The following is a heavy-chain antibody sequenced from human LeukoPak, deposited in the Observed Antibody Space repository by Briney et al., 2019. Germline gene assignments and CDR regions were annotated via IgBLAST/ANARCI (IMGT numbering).Heavy chain of an antibody. CDR3: ARDLYGSGRYQRDY. V-gene: IGHV3-23*01. Sequence: GGSLRLSCAASGFTFATHGMTWVRQAPGKGLEWVSATNPADGVTYYADSVKGRFTISRDNAKTSLYLQMNSLRAEDTAVCYCARDLYGSGRYQRDYWGQGTLVTVSS. D-gene: IGHD3-10*01. CDR2: TNPADGVT. J-gene: IGHJ4*02. CDR1: GFTFATHG.